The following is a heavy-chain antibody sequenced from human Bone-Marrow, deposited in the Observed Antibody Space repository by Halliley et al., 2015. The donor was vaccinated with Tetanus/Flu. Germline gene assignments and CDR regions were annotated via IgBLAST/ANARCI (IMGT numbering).Heavy chain of an antibody. CDR3: ARGSTVTRLFDY. CDR2: VSTYNVDT. V-gene: IGHV1-18*01. J-gene: IGHJ4*02. CDR1: GYTFTRYG. D-gene: IGHD4-17*01. Sequence: QMQLVQSGGEVKKPGASVRVSCKASGYTFTRYGISWVRQAPGQGLEWMGWVSTYNVDTKYAQKFQDRVTMTTDTSTSTAYMDLRSLRSDDTAVYYCARGSTVTRLFDYWGQGTLVTVSS.